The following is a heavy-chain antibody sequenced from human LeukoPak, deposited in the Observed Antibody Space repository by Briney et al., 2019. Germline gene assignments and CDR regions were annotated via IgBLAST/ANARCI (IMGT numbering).Heavy chain of an antibody. CDR1: GFAFSTFA. CDR3: AKRHCRGRTCYSDSYYLDV. Sequence: PGGSLRLSCADSGFAFSTFAMSWVRQVPGKGLEWVSGISATGGSTYYADSVKGRFTISRDNSKNTVILQMSSLRLQDTSLYYRAKRHCRGRTCYSDSYYLDVWGKGTTVTVSS. CDR2: ISATGGST. D-gene: IGHD2-15*01. V-gene: IGHV3-23*01. J-gene: IGHJ6*03.